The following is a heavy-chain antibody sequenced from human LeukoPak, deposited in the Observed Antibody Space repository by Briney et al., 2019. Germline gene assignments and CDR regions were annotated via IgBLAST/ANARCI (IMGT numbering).Heavy chain of an antibody. V-gene: IGHV4-59*12. D-gene: IGHD5-18*01. J-gene: IGHJ5*02. CDR3: AKGAGGFSYYNWFDP. CDR2: IHYTGST. Sequence: SETLSLTCTVSGGSISSYYWSWIRQSPGKGLECIGYIHYTGSTNYNPSLKSRVTISVDTSKNQFSLKLASVTAADTAIYYCAKGAGGFSYYNWFDPWGQGTLVTVSS. CDR1: GGSISSYY.